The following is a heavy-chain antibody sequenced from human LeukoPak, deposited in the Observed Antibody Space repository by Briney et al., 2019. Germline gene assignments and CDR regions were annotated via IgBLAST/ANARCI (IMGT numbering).Heavy chain of an antibody. CDR1: GGSIRSYY. V-gene: IGHV4-59*01. Sequence: PSETLSLTCTVSGGSIRSYYWSWIRQPPGKGLEWIAYTYYIGSTNYNPSLKSRVTISVDTSKNQFSLKLSSVTAADTAVYYCARVYYSNSYDYWYFDLWGRGTLVTVSS. D-gene: IGHD6-13*01. CDR3: ARVYYSNSYDYWYFDL. J-gene: IGHJ2*01. CDR2: TYYIGST.